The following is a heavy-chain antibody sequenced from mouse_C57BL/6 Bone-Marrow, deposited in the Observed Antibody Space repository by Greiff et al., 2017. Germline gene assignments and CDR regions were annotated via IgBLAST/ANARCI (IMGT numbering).Heavy chain of an antibody. J-gene: IGHJ3*01. CDR1: DSAVFPFAF. CDR3: ARGLRLPFAY. D-gene: IGHD3-2*02. V-gene: IGHV15-2*01. CDR2: RLPSIGRT. Sequence: QVQLQQSGSELRSPGSSVKLSCKDSDSAVFPFAFMCWVRQKPGHGFEWVGGRLPSIGRTIYGEKFEDKATLDADTLSTTAYLELNSLTSEDSAIYYCARGLRLPFAYWGQGTLVTVSA.